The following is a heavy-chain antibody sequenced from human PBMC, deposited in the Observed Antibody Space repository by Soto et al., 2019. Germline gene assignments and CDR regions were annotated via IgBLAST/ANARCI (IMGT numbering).Heavy chain of an antibody. CDR3: ARGTAVTTLPVFAL. D-gene: IGHD4-17*01. V-gene: IGHV3-9*01. CDR2: VSWDSRSI. CDR1: GFIFDDYA. J-gene: IGHJ3*01. Sequence: DVQLVESGGGLVQPGRSRRLSCAASGFIFDDYAMHWVRQAPGKGLEWVSSVSWDSRSIAYACSVQGRFTPSRDNVKNPLSLQMTSLTTEDAAFYSSARGTAVTTLPVFALWGQGTIVTVSS.